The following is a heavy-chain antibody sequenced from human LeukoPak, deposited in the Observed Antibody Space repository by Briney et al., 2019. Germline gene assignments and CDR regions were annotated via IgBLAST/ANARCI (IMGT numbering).Heavy chain of an antibody. CDR1: GYTFTGYY. J-gene: IGHJ4*02. D-gene: IGHD3-22*01. V-gene: IGHV1-2*02. CDR3: AREGGMVITLPPPPPDY. Sequence: ASVKVSCKASGYTFTGYYMHWVRQAPGQGLEWMGWINPNSGGTNYAQKFQGRVTMTRDTSISTAYMELSRLRSDDTAVYYCAREGGMVITLPPPPPDYWGQGTLVTVSS. CDR2: INPNSGGT.